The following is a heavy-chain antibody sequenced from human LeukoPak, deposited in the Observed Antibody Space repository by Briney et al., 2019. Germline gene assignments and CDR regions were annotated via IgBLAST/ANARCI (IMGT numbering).Heavy chain of an antibody. V-gene: IGHV3-7*01. CDR2: TKPDGNAE. CDR1: GFTFRNYW. J-gene: IGHJ4*02. Sequence: PGGSLRLSCAASGFTFRNYWMGWARQAPGKGLEWVANTKPDGNAEYYADSVRGRFTTSRDNANNFLYLQMSRLRAEDTAVYYCARGVGLNTNFDYWGQGTLVTVSS. D-gene: IGHD3-16*01. CDR3: ARGVGLNTNFDY.